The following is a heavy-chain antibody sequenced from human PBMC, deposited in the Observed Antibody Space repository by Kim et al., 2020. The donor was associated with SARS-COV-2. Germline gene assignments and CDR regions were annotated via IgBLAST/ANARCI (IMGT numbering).Heavy chain of an antibody. J-gene: IGHJ3*02. CDR1: GFTFSSYA. Sequence: GGSLRLSCAASGFTFSSYAMHWVRQATGKGLEWVSAIGTTGDTSYPGSVKGRFTISRENATNSLYLQMNSLRAGDTAVYYCARGYSSSWYWAFDIWGQGTMVTVSS. CDR3: ARGYSSSWYWAFDI. CDR2: IGTTGDT. V-gene: IGHV3-13*01. D-gene: IGHD6-13*01.